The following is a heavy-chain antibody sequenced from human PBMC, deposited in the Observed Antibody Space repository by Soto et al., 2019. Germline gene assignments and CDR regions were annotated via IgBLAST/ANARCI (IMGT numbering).Heavy chain of an antibody. CDR1: GGSVSSGGYY. CDR2: IYYSGNT. Sequence: SEARSRTCTVSGGSVSSGGYYGIWIRQPPGKGLEWIGYIYYSGNTNYNPSLKSRVIISVDTSKNLFSLKLTSVTAADTAVYYCARIPVDTSMIYWLDPWGQGTLVTVSS. V-gene: IGHV4-61*08. D-gene: IGHD5-18*01. CDR3: ARIPVDTSMIYWLDP. J-gene: IGHJ5*02.